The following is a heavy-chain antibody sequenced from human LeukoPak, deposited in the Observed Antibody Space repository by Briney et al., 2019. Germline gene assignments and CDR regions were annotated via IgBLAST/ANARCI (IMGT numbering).Heavy chain of an antibody. CDR1: GFTFSSYW. CDR3: ARDGFVVGPGDYYYYYGMDV. V-gene: IGHV3-74*01. Sequence: GGSLRLSCAASGFTFSSYWMHWVRQAPGKGLVWVSRINSDGSSTSYADSVKGRFTNSRDNAKNTLYLQMNSLRAEDTAVYYCARDGFVVGPGDYYYYYGMDVWGQGTTVTVSS. CDR2: INSDGSST. J-gene: IGHJ6*02. D-gene: IGHD2-21*01.